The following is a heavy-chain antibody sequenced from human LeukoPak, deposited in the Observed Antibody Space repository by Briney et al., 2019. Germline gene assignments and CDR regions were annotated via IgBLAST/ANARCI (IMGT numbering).Heavy chain of an antibody. CDR2: IYTSGST. CDR1: GGSISSYY. CDR3: ASPMYGDHGVDAFDI. J-gene: IGHJ3*02. D-gene: IGHD4-17*01. Sequence: SETLSPTCTVSGGSISSYYWSWIRQPAGKGLEWIGRIYTSGSTNYNPSLTSGVTMSVDTSKNQFSLKLSSVTAADTAVYYCASPMYGDHGVDAFDIWGQGTMVTVSS. V-gene: IGHV4-4*07.